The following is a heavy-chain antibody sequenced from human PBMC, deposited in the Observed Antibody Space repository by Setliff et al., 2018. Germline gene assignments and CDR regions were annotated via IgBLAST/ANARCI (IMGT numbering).Heavy chain of an antibody. D-gene: IGHD4-17*01. CDR3: AATGEYGDYDY. CDR2: IYYSETA. V-gene: IGHV4-61*01. J-gene: IGHJ4*02. Sequence: SETLSLTCTVSGDSISSRTHYWSWIRQPPGKGLELIGYIYYSETAKYNPSLKSRVTISVDASKKQFFLRLTSVIAADTAVYYCAATGEYGDYDYWGQGTLVTVSS. CDR1: GDSISSRTHY.